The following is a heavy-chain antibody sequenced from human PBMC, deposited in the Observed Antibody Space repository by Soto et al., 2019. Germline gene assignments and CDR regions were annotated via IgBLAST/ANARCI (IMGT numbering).Heavy chain of an antibody. J-gene: IGHJ4*02. CDR1: GGSISSGGYS. CDR2: IYHSGST. CDR3: ARSRGYSYGPFDY. V-gene: IGHV4-30-2*01. D-gene: IGHD5-18*01. Sequence: QLQLQESGSGLVKPSQTLSLTCAVSGGSISSGGYSWSWIRQPPGKGLEWIGYIYHSGSTYYNPSLKSRATISVDRSKHQFSLKLISVTAADTAVYYCARSRGYSYGPFDYWGQGTLVTVSS.